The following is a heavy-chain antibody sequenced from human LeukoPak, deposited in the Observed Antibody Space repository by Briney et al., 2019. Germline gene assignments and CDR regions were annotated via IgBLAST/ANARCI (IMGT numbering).Heavy chain of an antibody. J-gene: IGHJ4*02. CDR2: ISYDGSNK. V-gene: IGHV3-30-3*01. CDR1: GFTFSSYA. Sequence: GGSLRLSCAASGFTFSSYAMHWVRQAPGKGLEWVAVISYDGSNKYYADSVKGRFTISRDNSKNTLYLQMNSLRAEDTAVYYCARDRVKEELGYYYDSSGYCLGDYWGQGTLVTVSS. D-gene: IGHD3-22*01. CDR3: ARDRVKEELGYYYDSSGYCLGDY.